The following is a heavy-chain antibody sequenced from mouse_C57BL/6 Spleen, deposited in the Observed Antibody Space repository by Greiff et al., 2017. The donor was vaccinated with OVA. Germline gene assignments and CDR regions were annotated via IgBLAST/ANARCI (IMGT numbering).Heavy chain of an antibody. Sequence: ESGPDLVKPSQSLSLTCSVTGYSITSGYYWNWIRQLPGNKLEWMGYISYDGSNNYNPSLKNRISITRDTSKNQFFLKLNSVTTEDTATYYCARDEADYYGSSYWYCDDWGTGTTVTVSS. D-gene: IGHD1-1*01. CDR1: GYSITSGYY. J-gene: IGHJ1*03. CDR3: ARDEADYYGSSYWYCDD. V-gene: IGHV3-6*01. CDR2: ISYDGSN.